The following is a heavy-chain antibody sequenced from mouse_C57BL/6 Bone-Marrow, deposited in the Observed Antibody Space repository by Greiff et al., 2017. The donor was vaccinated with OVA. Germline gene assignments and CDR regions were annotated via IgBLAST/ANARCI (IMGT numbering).Heavy chain of an antibody. Sequence: EVQLQQSGAELVRPGASVKLSCTASGFNIKDDYMHWVKQRPEQGLEWIGWIDPENGDTEYASKFQGKATITADTSSSTAYMQLSSLTSEDSAVYFCARSGTWFAYWGQGTLVTVSA. CDR1: GFNIKDDY. CDR3: ARSGTWFAY. D-gene: IGHD4-1*01. J-gene: IGHJ3*01. CDR2: IDPENGDT. V-gene: IGHV14-4*01.